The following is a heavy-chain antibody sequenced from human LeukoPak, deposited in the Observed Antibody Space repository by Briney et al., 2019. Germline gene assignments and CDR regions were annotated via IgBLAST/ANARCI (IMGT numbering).Heavy chain of an antibody. CDR3: ARSPVAGPPNYFDY. CDR2: ISSSGSTI. CDR1: GFTFSDYY. V-gene: IGHV3-11*01. J-gene: IGHJ4*02. D-gene: IGHD6-19*01. Sequence: GGSLRLSCAASGFTFSDYYMSWIRQAPGKGLEWVSYISSSGSTIYYADSVKGRFTISRDNSKNTLYLQIDFLTAEDTAVYYCARSPVAGPPNYFDYLGQGTLVTVSS.